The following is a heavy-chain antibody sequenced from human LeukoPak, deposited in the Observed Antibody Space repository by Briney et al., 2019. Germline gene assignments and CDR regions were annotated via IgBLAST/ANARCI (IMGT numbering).Heavy chain of an antibody. V-gene: IGHV4-4*07. D-gene: IGHD5-18*01. J-gene: IGHJ2*01. CDR2: IYTSGSG. CDR1: GASISIYY. CDR3: ARDRGYSYGYWYFDL. Sequence: SETLSLTCTVSGASISIYYWSWIRQPAGKGLEWIGRIYTSGSGNYSPSLKSRVTMSVDTSKNQFSLKLSSVTAADTAVYYRARDRGYSYGYWYFDLWGRGTLVTVSS.